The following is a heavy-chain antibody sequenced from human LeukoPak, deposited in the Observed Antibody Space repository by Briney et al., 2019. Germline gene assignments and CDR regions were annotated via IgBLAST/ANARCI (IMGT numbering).Heavy chain of an antibody. J-gene: IGHJ3*02. D-gene: IGHD6-19*01. V-gene: IGHV3-21*01. CDR3: ARGGWADAFDI. CDR1: GFTFSNYW. Sequence: GGSLRLSCAASGFTFSNYWMSWVRQAPGKGLEWVSSISSSSSYIYYADSVKGRFTISRDNAKNSLYLQMNSLRAEDTAVYYCARGGWADAFDIWGQGTMVTVSS. CDR2: ISSSSSYI.